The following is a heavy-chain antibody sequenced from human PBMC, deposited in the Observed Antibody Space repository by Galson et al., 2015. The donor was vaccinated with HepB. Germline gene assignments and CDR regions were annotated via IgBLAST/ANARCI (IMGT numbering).Heavy chain of an antibody. Sequence: SVKVSCKASGGTFSSYTISWVRQAPGQGLEWMGRIIPILGIANYAQKFQGRVTITADKSTSTAYMELSSLRSEDTAVYYCARDFEGYYDSTGGAWGQGTLVTVSS. V-gene: IGHV1-69*04. CDR2: IIPILGIA. D-gene: IGHD3-22*01. J-gene: IGHJ5*02. CDR1: GGTFSSYT. CDR3: ARDFEGYYDSTGGA.